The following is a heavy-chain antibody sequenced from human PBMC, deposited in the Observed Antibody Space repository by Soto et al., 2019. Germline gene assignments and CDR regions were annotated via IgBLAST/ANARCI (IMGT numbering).Heavy chain of an antibody. CDR3: ATKNYDILTGYYRGYYYGMDV. J-gene: IGHJ6*02. V-gene: IGHV1-69*13. CDR2: IIPIFGTA. Sequence: SVKVSCKASGGTFSSYAISWVRQAPGQGLEWMGGIIPIFGTANYAQKFQGRVTITADESTSTAYMELSSLRSEDMAVYYCATKNYDILTGYYRGYYYGMDVWGQGTTVTVSS. CDR1: GGTFSSYA. D-gene: IGHD3-9*01.